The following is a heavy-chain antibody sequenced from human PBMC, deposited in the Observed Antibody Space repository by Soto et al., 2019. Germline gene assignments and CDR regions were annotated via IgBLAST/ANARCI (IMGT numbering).Heavy chain of an antibody. J-gene: IGHJ4*02. Sequence: QVQLVESGGGLVEPGGSLRLSCAASVFRFSYHYMTWIRQAPGKGLKWVSKISGGGTTTHYADSVKGLFTVSRDKAKNSLYLQMHSLRAEDTDVYYCAGDPYYYGSAFWGQGTLVTVSS. CDR3: AGDPYYYGSAF. V-gene: IGHV3-11*01. CDR2: ISGGGTTT. D-gene: IGHD3-10*01. CDR1: VFRFSYHY.